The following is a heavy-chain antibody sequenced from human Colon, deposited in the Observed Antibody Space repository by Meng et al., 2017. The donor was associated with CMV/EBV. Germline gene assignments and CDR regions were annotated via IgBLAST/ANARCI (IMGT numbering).Heavy chain of an antibody. CDR1: GGTFSSYA. CDR3: ARTGDLGP. D-gene: IGHD3-3*01. CDR2: MNPNSGNT. V-gene: IGHV1-8*03. Sequence: ASVTVSCKASGGTFSSYAINWVRQAPGQGLEWMGWMNPNSGNTGYAQKFQGRVTITRNTSISTAYMELSSLRSEDTAVYYCARTGDLGPWGQGTLVTVSS. J-gene: IGHJ5*02.